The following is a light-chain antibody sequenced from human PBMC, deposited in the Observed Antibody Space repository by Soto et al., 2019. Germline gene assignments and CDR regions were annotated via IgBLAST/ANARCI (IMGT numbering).Light chain of an antibody. CDR1: QTISSW. Sequence: MKMDQSASTVSGSVGGRVTRACRASQTISSWLAWYQQKPGKAPKLLIYKASTLKSGVPSRFSGSGSGTEFTLTIGSLQPDDFATYYCQDPNSYAGAFAQGTKVDIK. CDR2: KAS. CDR3: QDPNSYAGA. J-gene: IGKJ1*01. V-gene: IGKV1-5*03.